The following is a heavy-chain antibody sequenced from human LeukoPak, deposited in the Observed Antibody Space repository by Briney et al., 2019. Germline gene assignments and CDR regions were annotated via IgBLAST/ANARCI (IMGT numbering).Heavy chain of an antibody. V-gene: IGHV3-7*01. J-gene: IGHJ4*02. Sequence: GRSLRLSCAASGFTFDDYAMHWVRQAPGKGLEWAANIRQDGSEKYYVASVRGRFTISRDNAKNSLYLQMSSLRGEDTAVYYCARLADYDSSGYFDYWGQGTLVTVSS. CDR1: GFTFDDYA. D-gene: IGHD3-22*01. CDR3: ARLADYDSSGYFDY. CDR2: IRQDGSEK.